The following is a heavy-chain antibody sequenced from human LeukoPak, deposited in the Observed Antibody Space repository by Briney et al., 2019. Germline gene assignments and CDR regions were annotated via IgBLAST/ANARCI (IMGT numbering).Heavy chain of an antibody. D-gene: IGHD6-6*01. CDR2: IRSKAYGGTT. CDR3: TRVVAARPSGY. Sequence: GGSLRLSCTASGFTFGDYAMSWVRQAPGKGLEWVGFIRSKAYGGTTEYAASVKGRFTISRDDSKSIANLQMNSLKTEDTAVYYCTRVVAARPSGYWGQGTLVTVSS. J-gene: IGHJ4*02. CDR1: GFTFGDYA. V-gene: IGHV3-49*04.